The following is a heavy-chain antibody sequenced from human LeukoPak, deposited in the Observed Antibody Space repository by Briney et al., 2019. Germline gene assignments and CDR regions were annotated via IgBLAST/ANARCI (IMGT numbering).Heavy chain of an antibody. CDR1: GGSISSSSYY. J-gene: IGHJ4*02. CDR3: ANDSSGPYQGDY. D-gene: IGHD3-22*01. Sequence: PSETLSLTCTVSGGSISSSSYYWGWIRQPPGKGLEWIGSIYYSGSTYYNPSLKSRVTISVDTSKNQFSLKLSSVTAADTAVYYCANDSSGPYQGDYWGQGTLVTVSS. CDR2: IYYSGST. V-gene: IGHV4-39*01.